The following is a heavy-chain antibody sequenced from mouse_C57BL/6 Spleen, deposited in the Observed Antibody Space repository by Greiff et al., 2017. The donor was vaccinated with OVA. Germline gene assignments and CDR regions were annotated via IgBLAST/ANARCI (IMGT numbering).Heavy chain of an antibody. V-gene: IGHV1-50*01. CDR1: GYTFTSYW. Sequence: QVQLKQPGAELVKPGASVKLSCKASGYTFTSYWMQWVKQRPGQGLEWIGEIDPSDSYTNYNQKFKGKATLTVDTSSSTAYMQLSSLTSEDSAVYYCGSNWDYWGQGTTLTVSS. CDR3: GSNWDY. D-gene: IGHD2-5*01. J-gene: IGHJ2*01. CDR2: IDPSDSYT.